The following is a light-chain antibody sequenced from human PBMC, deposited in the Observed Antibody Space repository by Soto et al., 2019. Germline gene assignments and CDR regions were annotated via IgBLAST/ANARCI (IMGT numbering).Light chain of an antibody. J-gene: IGKJ1*01. CDR2: GTS. V-gene: IGKV3-20*01. CDR3: QQYGSSPRT. Sequence: VLTQSPGTLSLSPGERATLSCRASQSISSSYLAWYQQRPGQAPRLLIYGTSSRATGIPDRFSGSGSGTDFTLTISRLEPEDFAVYYCQQYGSSPRTFGQGTKVEIK. CDR1: QSISSSY.